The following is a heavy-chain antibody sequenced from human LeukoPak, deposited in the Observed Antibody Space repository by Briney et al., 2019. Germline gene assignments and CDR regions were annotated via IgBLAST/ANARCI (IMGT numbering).Heavy chain of an antibody. V-gene: IGHV3-23*01. CDR3: AKAVGYDPRYYFDY. J-gene: IGHJ4*02. CDR1: GFTFSSYA. D-gene: IGHD5-12*01. CDR2: ISGSGGST. Sequence: GGSLRLSCAASGFTFSSYAMSWVRQAPGKGLEWISAISGSGGSTYYADSVKGRFTISRDNSKNTLYLQMKSLRAEDTAVYYCAKAVGYDPRYYFDYWGQGTLVTVSS.